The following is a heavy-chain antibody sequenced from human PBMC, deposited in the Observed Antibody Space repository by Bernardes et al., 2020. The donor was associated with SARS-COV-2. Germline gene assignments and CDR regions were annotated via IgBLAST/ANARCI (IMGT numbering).Heavy chain of an antibody. V-gene: IGHV4-59*08. J-gene: IGHJ4*02. CDR1: SGAISSYY. CDR2: IYYSGTT. CDR3: ARLAGASGSHNF. D-gene: IGHD3-10*01. Sequence: SEPLSLTCNIFSGAISSYYWSWIRLPPGKGLEWIGYIYYSGTTKYNPSLRSRVTIAMDTSKTQFSLRLRSVTAADTAVYYCARLAGASGSHNFWGQGTQVTVSA.